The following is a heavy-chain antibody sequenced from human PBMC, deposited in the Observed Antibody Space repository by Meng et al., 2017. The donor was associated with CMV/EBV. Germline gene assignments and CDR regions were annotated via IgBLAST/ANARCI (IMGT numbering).Heavy chain of an antibody. CDR2: ISSSSSYI. D-gene: IGHD2-2*01. V-gene: IGHV3-21*01. CDR3: ARELVVVVPAATPYYYYGMDV. J-gene: IGHJ6*02. CDR1: GFTFSSYS. Sequence: GGSLRLSCAASGFTFSSYSMNWVRQAPGKGLEWVSSISSSSSYIYYADSVKGRFTISRDNAKNSLYLQMSSLRAEDTAVYYCARELVVVVPAATPYYYYGMDVWGQGTTVTVSS.